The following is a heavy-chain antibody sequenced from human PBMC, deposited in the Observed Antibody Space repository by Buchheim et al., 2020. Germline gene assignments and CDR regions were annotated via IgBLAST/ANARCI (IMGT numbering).Heavy chain of an antibody. D-gene: IGHD5-18*01. Sequence: QVQLVESGGGVVQPGRSLRLSCAASGFTFSTYGMHWVRQAPGKGLEWVAVISYDGSNKYYADSVKGRFTISRDNSKNTLYLQMNSLRAEDTAVYYCAKERGYSYGLFLYWGQGTL. CDR2: ISYDGSNK. CDR1: GFTFSTYG. V-gene: IGHV3-30*18. J-gene: IGHJ4*02. CDR3: AKERGYSYGLFLY.